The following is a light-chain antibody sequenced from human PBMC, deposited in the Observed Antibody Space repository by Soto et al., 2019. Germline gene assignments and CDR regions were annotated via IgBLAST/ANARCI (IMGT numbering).Light chain of an antibody. J-gene: IGLJ1*01. CDR1: SSDVGGYKY. Sequence: QSVLTQPASVSGSPGQSITISCTGTSSDVGGYKYVSWYQQHPGKAPKLMIYEVSNRPSGVSNRFSGSKSGNTASLTISGLQAEDEADYYCSSYTSSSTLDVFGTGTKVTVL. V-gene: IGLV2-14*01. CDR2: EVS. CDR3: SSYTSSSTLDV.